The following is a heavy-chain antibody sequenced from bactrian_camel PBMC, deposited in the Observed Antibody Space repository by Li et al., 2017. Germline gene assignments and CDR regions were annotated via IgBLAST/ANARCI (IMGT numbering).Heavy chain of an antibody. J-gene: IGHJ4*01. CDR1: GFTFSATT. CDR3: AAGIPREVWTPPSLRC. Sequence: QLVESGGGSVQPGGSLRLSCAASGFTFSATTIYWFRQPPGKGLEWVSKIDGDGGRDEYAASVKGRFAMARDNAKAAAYLQMNSLKPEDTAVYYCAAGIPREVWTPPSLRCGGQGTQVTV. D-gene: IGHD2*01. CDR2: IDGDGGRD. V-gene: IGHV3S35*01.